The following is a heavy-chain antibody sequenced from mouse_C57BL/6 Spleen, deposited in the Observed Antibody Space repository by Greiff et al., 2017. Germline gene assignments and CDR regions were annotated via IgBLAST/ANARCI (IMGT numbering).Heavy chain of an antibody. V-gene: IGHV2-2*01. Sequence: VKLQEPGPGLVQPSQSLSITCTVSGFSLTSYGVHWVRQSPGKGLEWLGVIWSGGSTDYNAAFISRLSISKDNSKSQVCCKMNSLQADDTAIYYCWAMDYWGQGTSVTVSS. CDR1: GFSLTSYG. CDR3: WAMDY. CDR2: IWSGGST. J-gene: IGHJ4*01.